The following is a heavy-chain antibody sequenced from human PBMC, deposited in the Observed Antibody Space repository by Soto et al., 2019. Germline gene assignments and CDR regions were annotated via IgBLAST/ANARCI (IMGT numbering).Heavy chain of an antibody. V-gene: IGHV2-5*02. J-gene: IGHJ4*02. CDR2: IYWDDDK. CDR1: GFSLTTSGVG. Sequence: QITLNESGPAQVKPRQTLTLTCTFSGFSLTTSGVGVGWIRQSPERAPEWLALIYWDDDKRYSPSLKSRLTITKDGSKNQVVLTMADVDPADTATYYCAPRVLRTVFGLVTTTAIYFDFWGQGTPVAVSS. CDR3: APRVLRTVFGLVTTTAIYFDF. D-gene: IGHD3-3*01.